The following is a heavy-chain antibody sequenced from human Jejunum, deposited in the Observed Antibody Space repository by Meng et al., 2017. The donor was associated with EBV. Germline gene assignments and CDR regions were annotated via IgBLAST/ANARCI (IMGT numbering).Heavy chain of an antibody. V-gene: IGHV7-4-1*02. D-gene: IGHD2-8*02. Sequence: QVQLVQSGSELKKPGASVKVSCKASGYTFTSSGINWVRQAPGQELEWMGWINTNTGYPTYAQDFTGRFVFSLDTSVSTAYLQITSLSTEDNAVYYCARVRSGGGWFDPWGQGTLVTVSS. CDR3: ARVRSGGGWFDP. J-gene: IGHJ5*02. CDR2: INTNTGYP. CDR1: GYTFTSSG.